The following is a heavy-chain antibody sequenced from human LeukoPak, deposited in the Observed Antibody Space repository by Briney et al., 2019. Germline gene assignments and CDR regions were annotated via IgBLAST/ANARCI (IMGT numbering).Heavy chain of an antibody. CDR1: GGTFSSYA. V-gene: IGHV1-69*05. CDR2: IIPIFGTA. CDR3: ARDARFYYDSSGYYFDY. J-gene: IGHJ4*02. D-gene: IGHD3-22*01. Sequence: GASVKVSCKASGGTFSSYAISWVRQAPGQGLEWMGRIIPIFGTANYAQKFQGRVTITTDESTSTAYMELSSLRSEDTAVYCCARDARFYYDSSGYYFDYWGQGTLVTVSS.